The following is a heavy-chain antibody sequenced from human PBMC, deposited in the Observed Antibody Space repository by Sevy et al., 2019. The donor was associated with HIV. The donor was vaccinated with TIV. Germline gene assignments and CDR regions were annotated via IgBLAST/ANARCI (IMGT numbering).Heavy chain of an antibody. D-gene: IGHD3-22*01. J-gene: IGHJ4*02. V-gene: IGHV3-21*01. CDR2: ISSSSSYI. CDR1: GFTFSSYS. Sequence: GGSLRLSCAASGFTFSSYSMNWVRQAPGKGLEWVSSISSSSSYIYYADSVKGRFTISRDNAKNSLYLQMNSLRAEDTAVYYCARGPLTYYYDSSGYYYVYYFDYWGQGTLVTVSS. CDR3: ARGPLTYYYDSSGYYYVYYFDY.